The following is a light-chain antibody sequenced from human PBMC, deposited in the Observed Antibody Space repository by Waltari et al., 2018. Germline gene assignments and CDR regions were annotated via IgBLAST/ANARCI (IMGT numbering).Light chain of an antibody. J-gene: IGLJ2*01. V-gene: IGLV2-8*01. CDR1: SSDVGGYNY. Sequence: QSALTQPPSASGSPGQSVTISCPGTSSDVGGYNYVSWYQQYPGKAPKLMIYGVTKRPSGVPDRFSGSKSGNTASLTVSGLQAEDEADYYCSSYAGSNIVIFGGGTKLTVL. CDR3: SSYAGSNIVI. CDR2: GVT.